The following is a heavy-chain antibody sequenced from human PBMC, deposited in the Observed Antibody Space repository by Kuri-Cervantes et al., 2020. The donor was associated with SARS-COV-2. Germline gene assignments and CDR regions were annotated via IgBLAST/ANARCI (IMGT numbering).Heavy chain of an antibody. CDR2: IITAFGTA. D-gene: IGHD3-10*01. CDR1: GGTFDSYT. V-gene: IGHV1-69*06. J-gene: IGHJ4*02. Sequence: VKVSCQASGGTFDSYTISWVRQTPGQGLEWMGGIITAFGTANYAQKFQDRVTLIADKSTSTVFMELSRLSSEDTAVYYCAKELLWFGDLHGGYFDYWGQGTLVTVSS. CDR3: AKELLWFGDLHGGYFDY.